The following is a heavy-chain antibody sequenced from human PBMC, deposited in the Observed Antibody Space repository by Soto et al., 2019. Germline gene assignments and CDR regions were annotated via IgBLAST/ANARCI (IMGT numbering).Heavy chain of an antibody. Sequence: LSLTCTVSGGSISSYYWSWIRQPPGKGLEWIGYIYYSGSTNYNPSLKSRVTISVDTSKNQFSLKLSSVTAADTAVYYCARAAPYYDSSGYSSFDYWGQGTLVTVSS. V-gene: IGHV4-59*01. D-gene: IGHD3-22*01. J-gene: IGHJ4*02. CDR2: IYYSGST. CDR3: ARAAPYYDSSGYSSFDY. CDR1: GGSISSYY.